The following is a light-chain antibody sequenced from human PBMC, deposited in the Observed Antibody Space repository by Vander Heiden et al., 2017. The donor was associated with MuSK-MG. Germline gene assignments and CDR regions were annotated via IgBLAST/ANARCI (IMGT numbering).Light chain of an antibody. CDR2: AAS. Sequence: IQLTRPPSSLSASVGDRVPIPCRASQAISIYLAWYQQKPGKAPQLLIYAASTLQSGVPSRFSGSGSGTDFTLTISSLQPEDFATYYCQQPHSYPDTFGGGTKVEIK. CDR1: QAISIY. J-gene: IGKJ4*01. V-gene: IGKV1-9*01. CDR3: QQPHSYPDT.